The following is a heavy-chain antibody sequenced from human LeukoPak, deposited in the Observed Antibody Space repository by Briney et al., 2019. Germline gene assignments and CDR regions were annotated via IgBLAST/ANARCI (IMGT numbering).Heavy chain of an antibody. CDR1: GGSISSYY. CDR3: ARRYYYYYYMDV. CDR2: IYYSGST. J-gene: IGHJ6*03. V-gene: IGHV4-59*01. Sequence: SETLSLTCTVSGGSISSYYWSWIRQPPGKGLEWIGYIYYSGSTNYNPSLKSRVTISVDTSKNQFSLKLSFVTAADTAVYYCARRYYYYYYMDVWGKGTTVTVSS.